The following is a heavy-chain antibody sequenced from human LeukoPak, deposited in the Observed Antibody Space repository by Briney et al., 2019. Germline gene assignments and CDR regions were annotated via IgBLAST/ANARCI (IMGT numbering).Heavy chain of an antibody. CDR1: GASISSSSYY. CDR2: IYYSGRT. Sequence: SETLSLTCTVSGASISSSSYYWGWIRQPPGKGLEWIGSIYYSGRTYYNPSLKSRVTISVDTSKNQLSLRLSSVTAADTAVYYCARGRYELLSIAAAGREYWFDPWGQGTLVTVSS. V-gene: IGHV4-39*01. D-gene: IGHD6-13*01. CDR3: ARGRYELLSIAAAGREYWFDP. J-gene: IGHJ5*02.